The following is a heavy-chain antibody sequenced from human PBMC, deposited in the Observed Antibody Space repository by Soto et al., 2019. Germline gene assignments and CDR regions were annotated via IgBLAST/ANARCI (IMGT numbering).Heavy chain of an antibody. J-gene: IGHJ4*02. D-gene: IGHD4-17*01. CDR2: IIPVFGTT. V-gene: IGHV1-69*01. Sequence: QVQLVQSGAEVKKPGSSMRVSCKASGGTLNSYTISWVRQAPGQVLEWMGGIIPVFGTTDYAQKFQGSVTITADPSTGTAYLDLFSLTSEDTAIYYCSISNSYGRGDFWCQGTRESVSS. CDR3: SISNSYGRGDF. CDR1: GGTLNSYT.